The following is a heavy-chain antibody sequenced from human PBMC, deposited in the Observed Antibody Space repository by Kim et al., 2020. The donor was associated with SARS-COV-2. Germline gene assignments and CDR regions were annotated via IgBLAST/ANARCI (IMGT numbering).Heavy chain of an antibody. J-gene: IGHJ6*02. V-gene: IGHV3-23*01. CDR1: GFTFSNSA. CDR3: AKGPGAVTTRYYYFGMDD. Sequence: GGSLRLSCVASGFTFSNSAMNWVRQAPGKGLEWVSMISDSGSYTYYADSVEGRFTISRDNSKNALFLQLNSLRAEDTAVYYCAKGPGAVTTRYYYFGMDDWGQGTTVTVSS. CDR2: ISDSGSYT. D-gene: IGHD4-17*01.